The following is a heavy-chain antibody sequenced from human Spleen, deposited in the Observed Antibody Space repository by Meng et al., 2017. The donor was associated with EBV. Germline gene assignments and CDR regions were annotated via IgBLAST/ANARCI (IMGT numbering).Heavy chain of an antibody. J-gene: IGHJ4*02. CDR1: CCSVSRCNPD. CDR2: MYYSGST. Sequence: VVLPESEPGLWKPAETPSHTCTVSCCSVSRCNPDWGWIRQPPEKGLEWIAYMYYSGSTNYNPSLKSRVTISVDTSKNQFSLKLNSVTAADTAVYYCGRIMVRGVTSIDCWGQGTLVTVSS. CDR3: GRIMVRGVTSIDC. D-gene: IGHD3-10*01. V-gene: IGHV4-61*01.